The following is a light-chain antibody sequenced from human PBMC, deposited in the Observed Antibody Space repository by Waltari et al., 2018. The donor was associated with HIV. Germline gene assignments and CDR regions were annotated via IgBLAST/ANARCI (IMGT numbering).Light chain of an antibody. CDR1: QGISNH. J-gene: IGKJ3*01. CDR2: AAS. CDR3: QTYDSAPFT. Sequence: DIQMTRSPPSLSASVRDRVTITCRASQGISNHLAWYQQKPGKLPKLLIYAASTLQSGVPSRFSGSGSGTDFTLTISSLQPEDVATYYCQTYDSAPFTFGPGTKVDIK. V-gene: IGKV1-27*01.